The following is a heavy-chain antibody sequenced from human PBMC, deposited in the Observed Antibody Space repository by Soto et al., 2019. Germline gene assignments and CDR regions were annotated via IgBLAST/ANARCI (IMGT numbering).Heavy chain of an antibody. CDR2: INPNSGGT. J-gene: IGHJ4*02. CDR1: GYTFSDYY. D-gene: IGHD6-19*01. CDR3: ARRSSGWSDY. Sequence: ASVKVSCKASGYTFSDYYMHWVRQAPGQGLEWMGWINPNSGGTNYAQKFQGRVTMTRDTSISTAYMELSSLTSDDTAMYYCARRSSGWSDYWGQGTLVTVSS. V-gene: IGHV1-2*02.